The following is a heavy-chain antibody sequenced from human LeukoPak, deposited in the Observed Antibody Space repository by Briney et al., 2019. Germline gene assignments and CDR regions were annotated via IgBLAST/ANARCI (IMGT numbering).Heavy chain of an antibody. CDR3: ARHTYYYDSSGPLAD. CDR2: IYTSGST. Sequence: SETLSLTCTASGGSISSYYWSWIRQPPGKGLEWIGYIYTSGSTNYNPSLKSRVTISVDTSKNQFSLKLSSVTAADTAVYYCARHTYYYDSSGPLADWGQGTLVTVSS. J-gene: IGHJ4*02. CDR1: GGSISSYY. V-gene: IGHV4-4*09. D-gene: IGHD3-22*01.